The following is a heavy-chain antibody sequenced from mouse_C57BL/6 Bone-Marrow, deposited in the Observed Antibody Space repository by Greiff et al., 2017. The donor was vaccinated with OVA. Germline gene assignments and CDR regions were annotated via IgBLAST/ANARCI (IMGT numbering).Heavy chain of an antibody. V-gene: IGHV5-17*01. CDR1: GFTFSDYG. Sequence: EVKVVESGGGLVKPGGSLKLSCAASGFTFSDYGMHWVRQAPEKGLEWVAYISSGSSTIYYADTVKGRFTISRDNAKNTLFLQMTSLRSEDTAMYYCARHDYGFDYWGQGTTLTVSS. D-gene: IGHD2-4*01. CDR3: ARHDYGFDY. J-gene: IGHJ2*01. CDR2: ISSGSSTI.